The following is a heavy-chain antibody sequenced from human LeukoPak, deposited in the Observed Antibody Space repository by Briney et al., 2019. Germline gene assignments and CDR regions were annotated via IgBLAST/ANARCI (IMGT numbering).Heavy chain of an antibody. Sequence: GGSLRLSCAASGFTFSDYFMSWIRQAPGKGLEWVSHIDSSSTIYYPDSVKGRFTISRDNSKNTLYLQMNSLRAEDTAVYYCANALSYDSSGYYFAISDAFDIWGQGTMVTVSS. J-gene: IGHJ3*02. CDR1: GFTFSDYF. CDR2: IDSSSTI. V-gene: IGHV3-23*05. CDR3: ANALSYDSSGYYFAISDAFDI. D-gene: IGHD3-22*01.